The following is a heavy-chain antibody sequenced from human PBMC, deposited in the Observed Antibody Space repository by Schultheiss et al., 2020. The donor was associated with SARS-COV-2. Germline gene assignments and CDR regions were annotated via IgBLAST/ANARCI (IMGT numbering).Heavy chain of an antibody. CDR1: GGSISSYY. Sequence: ETLSLTCTVSGGSISSYYWSWIRQPAGKGLEWIGRIYTSGSTNYNPSLKSRVTMSVDTSKNQFSLKLSSVTAADTAVYYCARRQDTAMVTWYFDLWGRGTLVTVSS. J-gene: IGHJ2*01. V-gene: IGHV4-4*07. D-gene: IGHD5-18*01. CDR3: ARRQDTAMVTWYFDL. CDR2: IYTSGST.